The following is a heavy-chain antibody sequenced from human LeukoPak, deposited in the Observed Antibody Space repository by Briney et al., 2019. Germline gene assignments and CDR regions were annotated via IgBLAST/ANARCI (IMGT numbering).Heavy chain of an antibody. CDR2: INHSGST. CDR3: ACIAVAGTDY. CDR1: GGSFSGYY. V-gene: IGHV4-34*01. Sequence: PSETLPLTRAVYGGSFSGYYWSWVRQPPGKGLEWIGEINHSGSTNYNPSLKSRVTISVDTSKNQFSLKLSSVTAADTAVYYCACIAVAGTDYWGQGTLVTVSS. J-gene: IGHJ4*02. D-gene: IGHD6-19*01.